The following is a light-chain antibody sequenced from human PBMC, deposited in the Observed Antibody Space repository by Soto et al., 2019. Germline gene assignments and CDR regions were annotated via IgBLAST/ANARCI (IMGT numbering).Light chain of an antibody. J-gene: IGKJ5*01. V-gene: IGKV1-33*01. CDR2: DAS. CDR3: QQYENLPT. CDR1: QNINNY. Sequence: DIQMTHSPSSMSASVGDRVTITCQASQNINNYLNWYQQKPGRAPKLLIYDASNLEAGVPSRFRGSGSGTDFTLTISRLQPEDIATYDCQQYENLPTFGQGTRLEIK.